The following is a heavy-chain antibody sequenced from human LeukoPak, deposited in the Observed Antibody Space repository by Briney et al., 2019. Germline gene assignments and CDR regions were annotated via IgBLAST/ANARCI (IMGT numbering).Heavy chain of an antibody. CDR1: GYTFTSYD. CDR3: TRPTQSNKLGFDK. V-gene: IGHV1-8*03. D-gene: IGHD7-27*01. J-gene: IGHJ4*02. Sequence: ASVKVSCKASGYTFTSYDINWVRQATGQGLEWMGWMNPNSGNTGYAQKFQGRVTITRNTSISTAYMELCSLRSEDTAVYYCTRPTQSNKLGFDKWGQGTLVTVSS. CDR2: MNPNSGNT.